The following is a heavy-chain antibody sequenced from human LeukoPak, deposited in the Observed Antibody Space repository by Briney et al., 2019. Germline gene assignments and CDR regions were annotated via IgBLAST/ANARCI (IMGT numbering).Heavy chain of an antibody. CDR1: GGSISSYY. CDR3: ARARGAFDI. CDR2: IYYSGRT. Sequence: SETLSLTCTVSGGSISSYYWSWIRQPPGKGLEWIGYIYYSGRTNYNPSLKSRVTISVDTSKNQFSLKLSSVTAADTAVYYCARARGAFDIWGQGTMVTVSS. V-gene: IGHV4-59*01. J-gene: IGHJ3*02.